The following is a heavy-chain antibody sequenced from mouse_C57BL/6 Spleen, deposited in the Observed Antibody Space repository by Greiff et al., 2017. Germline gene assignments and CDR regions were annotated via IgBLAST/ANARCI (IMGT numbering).Heavy chain of an antibody. CDR2: IDPSDSET. D-gene: IGHD1-1*01. CDR1: GYTFTSYW. J-gene: IGHJ2*01. V-gene: IGHV1-52*01. CDR3: ARSFGPGSSSLDY. Sequence: QVQLQQPGAELVRPGSSVKLSCKASGYTFTSYWMHWVKQRPIQGLEWIGNIDPSDSETHYNQKFKDKAKLTVDKSSSTAYMQLSNLASEDSAVYYGARSFGPGSSSLDYWGKGTTLTVSS.